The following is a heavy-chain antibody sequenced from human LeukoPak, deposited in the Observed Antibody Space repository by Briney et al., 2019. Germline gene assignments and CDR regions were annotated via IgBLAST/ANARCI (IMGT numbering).Heavy chain of an antibody. J-gene: IGHJ3*02. CDR1: GGSISSYY. CDR3: ARGIFGMVINGFDI. D-gene: IGHD3-3*01. V-gene: IGHV4-59*01. Sequence: SETLSLTCTVSGGSISSYYWSWIRQPPGKGLEWIGYINYSRTTNYNPSLKRRVTISVDTSKNQFSLRLSSVTAADTAVYYCARGIFGMVINGFDIWGQGTMVTVSS. CDR2: INYSRTT.